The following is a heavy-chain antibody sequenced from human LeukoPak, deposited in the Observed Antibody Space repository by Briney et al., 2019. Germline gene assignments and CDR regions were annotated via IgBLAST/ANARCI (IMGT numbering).Heavy chain of an antibody. Sequence: GGSLRLSCSASGFTFSSYDMHWVRPATGKGLEWVSAIGTAGDTYYPGSVKGRFTISRENAKNSLYLQMNSLRAGDTAVYYCARGTWSGYLKYFDYWGQGTLVTVSS. CDR2: IGTAGDT. CDR1: GFTFSSYD. V-gene: IGHV3-13*01. D-gene: IGHD3-3*01. J-gene: IGHJ4*02. CDR3: ARGTWSGYLKYFDY.